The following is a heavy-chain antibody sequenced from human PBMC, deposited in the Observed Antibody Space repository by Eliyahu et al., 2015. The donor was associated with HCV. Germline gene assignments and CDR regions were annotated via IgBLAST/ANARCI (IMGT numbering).Heavy chain of an antibody. V-gene: IGHV4-34*01. CDR1: GGSXSGYY. CDR2: INHSGSX. Sequence: QVQLQQWGAGLLKPSETLSLTCAVYGGSXSGYYCSWIRXPPGKGLEWIGEINHSGSXNYNPSLKSRVTISVDXSKNQFSLKLSSVTAADTAVYYCARDARLGSRVVVVVAARTRGWFDPWGQGTLVTVSS. CDR3: ARDARLGSRVVVVVAARTRGWFDP. J-gene: IGHJ5*02. D-gene: IGHD2-15*01.